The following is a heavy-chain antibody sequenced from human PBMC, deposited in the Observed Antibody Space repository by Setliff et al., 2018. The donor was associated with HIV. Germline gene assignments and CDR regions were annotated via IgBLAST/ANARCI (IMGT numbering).Heavy chain of an antibody. J-gene: IGHJ4*02. CDR2: INSASGGT. CDR3: ARGQVVGYTYSGIEL. D-gene: IGHD5-18*01. CDR1: GYTFTDYY. Sequence: ASVKVSCKASGYTFTDYYIHWVRQAPGQGLEWMGWINSASGGTNYAQNFQGRVTVTTDESTSTTYMELSSLRSDDTAVYYCARGQVVGYTYSGIELWGQGTLVTVSS. V-gene: IGHV1-2*02.